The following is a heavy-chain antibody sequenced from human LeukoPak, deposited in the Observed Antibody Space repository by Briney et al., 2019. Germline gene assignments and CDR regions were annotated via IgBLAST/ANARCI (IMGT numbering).Heavy chain of an antibody. D-gene: IGHD6-19*01. CDR1: GFTFSSYG. CDR3: AKDLGSSGWYIDY. CDR2: IRYDGSNK. Sequence: GGSLRLSCAASGFTFSSYGMHWVRQAPGKGLEWVAFIRYDGSNKYYADSVKGRFTISRDNSKNTLYLQMNSLRAEDTAVYYCAKDLGSSGWYIDYWGQGTLVTVSS. J-gene: IGHJ4*02. V-gene: IGHV3-30*02.